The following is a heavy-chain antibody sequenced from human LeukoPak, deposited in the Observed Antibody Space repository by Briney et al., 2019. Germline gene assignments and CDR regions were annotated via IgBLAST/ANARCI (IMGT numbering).Heavy chain of an antibody. Sequence: SSETLSLTCTVSGGSISCYYWSWIRQPPGKGLEWIGYIYYSGSTNYNPSLKSRVTISVDTSKNQFSLKLSSVTAADTAVYYCASKSVAAPFFDYWGQGTLVTVSS. CDR1: GGSISCYY. V-gene: IGHV4-59*01. CDR2: IYYSGST. D-gene: IGHD6-25*01. J-gene: IGHJ4*02. CDR3: ASKSVAAPFFDY.